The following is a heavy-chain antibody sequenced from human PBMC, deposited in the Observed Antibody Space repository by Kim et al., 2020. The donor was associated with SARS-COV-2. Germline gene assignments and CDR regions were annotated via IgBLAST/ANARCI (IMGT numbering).Heavy chain of an antibody. CDR2: IKGDGSEE. V-gene: IGHV3-7*03. J-gene: IGHJ4*02. Sequence: GGSLRLSCAASGFSFSDYWMTWVRQPPGRGPKWVATIKGDGSEEYYEDSERGRVTISRDNAKNFLFLQMNSLRVEDTAVYYCVAGLGWVSDYWGQGSLVT. CDR1: GFSFSDYW. CDR3: VAGLGWVSDY. D-gene: IGHD1-26*01.